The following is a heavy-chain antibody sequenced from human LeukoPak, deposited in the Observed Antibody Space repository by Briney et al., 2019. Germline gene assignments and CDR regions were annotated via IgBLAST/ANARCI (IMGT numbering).Heavy chain of an antibody. Sequence: GGSLRLSCAASGFNYTSYTMNWVRQAPGMGLEWLSYISATRGITYYADSVKGRFTISRDNAKNSLSLQMDSLRAEDTAVYYCVRGSLASGVVVYYYYYLDVWGKGTTVTVSS. D-gene: IGHD3-3*01. CDR2: ISATRGIT. CDR1: GFNYTSYT. CDR3: VRGSLASGVVVYYYYYLDV. V-gene: IGHV3-48*01. J-gene: IGHJ6*03.